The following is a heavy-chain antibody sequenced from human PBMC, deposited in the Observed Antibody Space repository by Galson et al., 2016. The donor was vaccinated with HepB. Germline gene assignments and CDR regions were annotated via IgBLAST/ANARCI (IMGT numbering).Heavy chain of an antibody. CDR3: ARGHTPTSTYSYGWDSFDY. V-gene: IGHV1-18*01. CDR1: GYTLSSYG. J-gene: IGHJ4*02. Sequence: VKVSCKASGYTLSSYGITWVRQAPGQGLEWMGWINCYNGNRNFAQNLQGRITMTTDTSTKTAYMELRSLRSDDTAVYYCARGHTPTSTYSYGWDSFDYWGQGTLVTVSS. CDR2: INCYNGNR. D-gene: IGHD5-18*01.